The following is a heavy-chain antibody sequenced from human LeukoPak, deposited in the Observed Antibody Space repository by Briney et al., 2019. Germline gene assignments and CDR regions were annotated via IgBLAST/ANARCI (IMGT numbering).Heavy chain of an antibody. Sequence: ASVKVSCKTSGFTFTGHYMHWLRQAPGQGLEWMGWINPNSGGTNYAQKFQGRVTMTRDTSISTAYMELSRLRSDDTAVYYCARESGGNWAFDYWGQGTLVTVSS. CDR1: GFTFTGHY. V-gene: IGHV1-2*02. CDR3: ARESGGNWAFDY. J-gene: IGHJ4*02. CDR2: INPNSGGT. D-gene: IGHD4-23*01.